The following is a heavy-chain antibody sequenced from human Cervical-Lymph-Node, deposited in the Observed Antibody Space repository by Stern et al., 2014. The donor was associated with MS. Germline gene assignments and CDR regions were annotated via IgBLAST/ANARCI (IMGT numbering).Heavy chain of an antibody. Sequence: VQLLESGSELKKPGASVKVSCKASGYTFTRNAMNWVRQAPGQRLEWMGWINTNTGNTPYAQGFTGRFVFSLDTSVSTAYLQISSLKAEDTAIYYCARVKPAAILDYWGQGTLVTVSS. CDR2: INTNTGNT. CDR1: GYTFTRNA. J-gene: IGHJ4*02. D-gene: IGHD2-2*01. CDR3: ARVKPAAILDY. V-gene: IGHV7-4-1*02.